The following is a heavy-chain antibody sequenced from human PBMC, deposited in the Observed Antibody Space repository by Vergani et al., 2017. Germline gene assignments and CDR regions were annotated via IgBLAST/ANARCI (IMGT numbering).Heavy chain of an antibody. V-gene: IGHV3-30*02. CDR2: IQFDGSNQ. Sequence: QVQLVESGGGVVQRGGSLRLSCATSGYTLSNYDMQWIREGPGKGLEFVDFIQFDGSNQYYAYSVKGRFTLSTDISKNTLYLQMNGLRTDDTATYYCAKHFRGWSIDYWGEGTQVIVSS. CDR3: AKHFRGWSIDY. CDR1: GYTLSNYD. J-gene: IGHJ4*02. D-gene: IGHD3-3*01.